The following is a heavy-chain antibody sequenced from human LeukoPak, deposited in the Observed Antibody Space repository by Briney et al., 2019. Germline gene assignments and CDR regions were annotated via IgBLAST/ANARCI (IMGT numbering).Heavy chain of an antibody. CDR3: ARVRGTYYDNSVLTSHFDY. CDR1: GYSFNSYW. V-gene: IGHV5-51*01. J-gene: IGHJ4*02. D-gene: IGHD3-22*01. CDR2: IYPGDSDT. Sequence: RGESLKISCKGSGYSFNSYWIGWVRQMPGKGLEWMGIIYPGDSDTRYSPSFQGQVTISVDKSITTAYLQWSSLKASDTAMYYCARVRGTYYDNSVLTSHFDYWGQGTLVTVSS.